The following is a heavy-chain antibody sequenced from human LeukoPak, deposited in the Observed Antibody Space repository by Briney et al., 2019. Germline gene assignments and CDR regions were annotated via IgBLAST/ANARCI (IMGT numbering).Heavy chain of an antibody. Sequence: GGSLRLSCAASGFTFSSYGMHWVRQAPGKGLEWVAVISYDGSNKYYADSVKGRFTISRDNSKNTLYLQMNSLRAEDTAVYYCAKDLSHGSGSYKVSHYFDPWGQGTLVTVSS. D-gene: IGHD3-10*01. CDR1: GFTFSSYG. CDR2: ISYDGSNK. CDR3: AKDLSHGSGSYKVSHYFDP. J-gene: IGHJ5*02. V-gene: IGHV3-30*18.